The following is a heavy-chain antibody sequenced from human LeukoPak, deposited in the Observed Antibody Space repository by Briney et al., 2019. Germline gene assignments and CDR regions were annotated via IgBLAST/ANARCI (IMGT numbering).Heavy chain of an antibody. CDR2: IYSGGST. V-gene: IGHV3-53*01. CDR3: ATYPPSAKALDFDY. D-gene: IGHD2-2*01. CDR1: GFTFNNNY. J-gene: IGHJ4*02. Sequence: GGSLRLSCAASGFTFNNNYMSWVRQAPGKGLEWVSVIYSGGSTYYADSVKGRFTISRDNSKNTLYLQMSSLRAEDTAVYYCATYPPSAKALDFDYWGQGTLV.